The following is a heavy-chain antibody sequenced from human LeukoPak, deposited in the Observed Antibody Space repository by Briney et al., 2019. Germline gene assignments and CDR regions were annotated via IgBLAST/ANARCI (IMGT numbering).Heavy chain of an antibody. Sequence: GGSLRLSCAASGFTFSSYAMSWVRQAPGKGLEWVSVIYSGGSTYYADSVKGRFTISRDNSKNTLYLQMNSLRAEDTAVYYCARKVVAVAGSAFDIWGQGTMVTVS. V-gene: IGHV3-53*01. CDR3: ARKVVAVAGSAFDI. CDR1: GFTFSSYA. D-gene: IGHD6-19*01. J-gene: IGHJ3*02. CDR2: IYSGGST.